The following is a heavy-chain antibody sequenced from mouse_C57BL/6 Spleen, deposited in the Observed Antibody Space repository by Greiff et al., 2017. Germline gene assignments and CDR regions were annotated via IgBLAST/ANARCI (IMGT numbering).Heavy chain of an antibody. CDR3: AIITTVVED. J-gene: IGHJ2*01. CDR2: INPNNGGT. Sequence: EVKVVESGPELVKPGASVKMSCKASGYTFTDYNMHWVKQSHGKSLEWIGYINPNNGGTSYNQKFKGKATLTVNKSSSTAYMELRSLTSEDSAVYYCAIITTVVEDWGQGTTLTVSS. V-gene: IGHV1-22*01. D-gene: IGHD1-1*01. CDR1: GYTFTDYN.